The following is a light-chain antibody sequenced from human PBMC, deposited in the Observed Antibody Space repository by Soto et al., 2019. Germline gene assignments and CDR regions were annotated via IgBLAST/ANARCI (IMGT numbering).Light chain of an antibody. CDR3: QHYNAFPWP. J-gene: IGKJ1*01. V-gene: IGKV1-5*01. CDR1: QSIRNW. CDR2: GAS. Sequence: QITQSHSSLSASVEDRVIITCRASQSIRNWLAWYQDKPGKAPKLLIYGASSLESGVPSRFSGSGSGTEFTLTIGGLQPDDFATYYCQHYNAFPWPFGQGTKV.